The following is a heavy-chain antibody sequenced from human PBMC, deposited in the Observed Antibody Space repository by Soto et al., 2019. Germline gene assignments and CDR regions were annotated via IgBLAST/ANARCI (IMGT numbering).Heavy chain of an antibody. CDR2: VYYSGNT. J-gene: IGHJ6*03. Sequence: QVQLQESGPGLVKPSETLSLTGTVSGGSISPYYWSWIRQPPGKGLEWIGYVYYSGNTNYNPSLASRVTISVDTSRNRFSLTLPSATAADPAVYYCARKGAAASYAHSSMDVWGRGTAVTFSS. D-gene: IGHD6-13*01. CDR3: ARKGAAASYAHSSMDV. CDR1: GGSISPYY. V-gene: IGHV4-59*01.